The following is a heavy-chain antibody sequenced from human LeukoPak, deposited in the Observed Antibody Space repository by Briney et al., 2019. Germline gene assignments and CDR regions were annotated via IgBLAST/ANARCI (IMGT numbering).Heavy chain of an antibody. D-gene: IGHD3/OR15-3a*01. V-gene: IGHV2-5*02. CDR2: IYWDDDK. CDR1: GFSPSTSGVG. CDR3: APRLMVLRFLDCSRYNWFDP. Sequence: SGPTLVNPTQTLTLTCTFSGFSPSTSGVGVGWIRQPPGKALEWLALIYWDDDKRYSPSLKSRLTITKDTSKTQVVLTMTNMDPGDTTPFFWAPRLMVLRFLDCSRYNWFDPWGQGTLVTVSP. J-gene: IGHJ5*02.